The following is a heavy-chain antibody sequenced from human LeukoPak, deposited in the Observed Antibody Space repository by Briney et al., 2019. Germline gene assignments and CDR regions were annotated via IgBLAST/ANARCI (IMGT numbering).Heavy chain of an antibody. CDR3: ARGTGDNLYNWFDS. D-gene: IGHD4-17*01. Sequence: GGSLRLSCGASGFSFSSSVMHWVRQAPGKGLEYVSAISSNGDFTYYVDSVKGRFMISRDNSKNTIYLQLGGLRDEDTAVYYCARGTGDNLYNWFDSWGQGTPVTVSS. CDR2: ISSNGDFT. CDR1: GFSFSSSV. J-gene: IGHJ5*01. V-gene: IGHV3-64*02.